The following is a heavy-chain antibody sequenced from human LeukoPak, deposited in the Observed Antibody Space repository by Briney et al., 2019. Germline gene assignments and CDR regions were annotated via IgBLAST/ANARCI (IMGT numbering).Heavy chain of an antibody. D-gene: IGHD3-10*01. CDR3: ARDLRGSDAYYFDY. V-gene: IGHV3-30-3*01. Sequence: GGSLRLSCAASGITLSRYAMHWVRQAPGKGLEWVAVVSYDGSNAYYADSVKGRFTISRDNSKNTLHLQMNSLRAEDTAVYYCARDLRGSDAYYFDYWGQGTLVTVSS. J-gene: IGHJ4*02. CDR2: VSYDGSNA. CDR1: GITLSRYA.